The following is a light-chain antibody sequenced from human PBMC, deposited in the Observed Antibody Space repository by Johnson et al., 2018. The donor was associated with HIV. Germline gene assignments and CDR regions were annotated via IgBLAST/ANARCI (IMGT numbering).Light chain of an antibody. CDR1: TSNIGNNY. CDR2: DHN. CDR3: GTWDSSLSAGGD. J-gene: IGLJ1*01. V-gene: IGLV1-51*01. Sequence: QSVLTQPPSVSAAPGQKVTISCSGSTSNIGNNYVSWYQQLPGKAPKLLIYDHNKRPSGIPDRFSGSKSGTSATLGITGLQTGDEADYYCGTWDSSLSAGGDFGTGTKVTVL.